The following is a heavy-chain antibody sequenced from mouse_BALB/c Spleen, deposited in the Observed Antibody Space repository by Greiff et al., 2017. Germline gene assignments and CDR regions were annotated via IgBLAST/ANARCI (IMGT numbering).Heavy chain of an antibody. J-gene: IGHJ3*01. D-gene: IGHD1-2*01. CDR3: ARTTATSSWFAY. Sequence: DVQLQESGAELVRPGALVKLSCKASGFNIKDYYMHWVKQRPEQGLEWIGWIDPENGNTIYDPKFQGKASITADTSSNTAYLQLSSLTSEDTAVYYCARTTATSSWFAYWGQGTLVTVSA. CDR2: IDPENGNT. CDR1: GFNIKDYY. V-gene: IGHV14-1*02.